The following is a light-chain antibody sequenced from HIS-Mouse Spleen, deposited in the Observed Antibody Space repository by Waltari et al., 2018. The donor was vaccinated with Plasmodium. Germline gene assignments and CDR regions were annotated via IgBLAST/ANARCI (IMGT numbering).Light chain of an antibody. CDR1: ALPTQY. CDR3: QSADSSGTPNWV. J-gene: IGLJ3*02. V-gene: IGLV3-25*03. Sequence: SYELTQPPSVSVSPGQTARITCSGDALPTQYAYWYQQKPGQAPVLVIYKDSERPSGIPERFSGSSSGTTVTLTIRGVQAEDEADYYCQSADSSGTPNWVFGGGTKLTVL. CDR2: KDS.